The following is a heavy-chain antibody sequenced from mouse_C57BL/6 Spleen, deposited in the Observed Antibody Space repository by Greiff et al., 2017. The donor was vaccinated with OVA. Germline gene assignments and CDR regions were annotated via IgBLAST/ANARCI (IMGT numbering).Heavy chain of an antibody. J-gene: IGHJ4*01. D-gene: IGHD2-10*02. CDR3: ARYGTPYAMDY. Sequence: QVQLKESGAELVKPGASVKLSCKASGYTFTSYWMHWVKQRPGRGLEWIGRIDPNSGGTKYNEKFKSKATLTVDKPSSTAYMQLSSLTSEDSAVDYCARYGTPYAMDYWGQGTSVTVSS. CDR1: GYTFTSYW. V-gene: IGHV1-72*01. CDR2: IDPNSGGT.